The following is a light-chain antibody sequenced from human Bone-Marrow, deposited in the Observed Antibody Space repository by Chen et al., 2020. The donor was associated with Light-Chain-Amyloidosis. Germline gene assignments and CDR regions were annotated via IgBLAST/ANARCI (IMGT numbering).Light chain of an antibody. Sequence: VMTQSPVALSVSPGDTATLSCRASQSIRGNLAWYQQRPGQAPRLLIYGESARATGIPARFSGSGFETDFTLTISTIQSEDFAVYYCQQYNNWPLTFGQGTRVDIK. J-gene: IGKJ1*01. CDR1: QSIRGN. CDR2: GES. V-gene: IGKV3-15*01. CDR3: QQYNNWPLT.